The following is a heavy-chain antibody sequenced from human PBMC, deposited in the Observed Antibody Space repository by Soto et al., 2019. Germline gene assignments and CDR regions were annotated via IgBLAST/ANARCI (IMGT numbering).Heavy chain of an antibody. D-gene: IGHD3-10*01. V-gene: IGHV1-3*01. CDR1: GYNFTDYA. CDR3: AVVFYYYGSGSDS. J-gene: IGHJ5*02. Sequence: QVQLVQSGAEVKKPGASVKVPCKASGYNFTDYALHWVRQAPGQGLEWMGWINPDNSNTKYSQKFQGRVTISSDTSANTAYMELRSLTSADPAVYYCAVVFYYYGSGSDSWGQGTLVIASS. CDR2: INPDNSNT.